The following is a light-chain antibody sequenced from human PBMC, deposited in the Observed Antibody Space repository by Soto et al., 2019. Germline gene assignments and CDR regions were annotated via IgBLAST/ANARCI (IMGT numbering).Light chain of an antibody. CDR3: QQYNSFPWT. Sequence: DIQMTHSPSTLSASVGDRVTITCRASQNVSTWLAWYRQKPGEAPKVLIYRASNLERGVPSRFSGSGSGTEFTLTISSLLPEDFATYYCQQYNSFPWTFGQGTKVDIK. V-gene: IGKV1-5*03. J-gene: IGKJ1*01. CDR2: RAS. CDR1: QNVSTW.